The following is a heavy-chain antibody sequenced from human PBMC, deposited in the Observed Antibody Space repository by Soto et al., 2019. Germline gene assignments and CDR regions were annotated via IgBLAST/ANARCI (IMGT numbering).Heavy chain of an antibody. D-gene: IGHD1-26*01. CDR1: GFIFRHFG. CDR3: VQGASTAHQPLDS. CDR2: ISGDGNDK. J-gene: IGHJ4*02. Sequence: QVQLVESGGGVVQPGRSLRLSCAASGFIFRHFGMHWVRRAPGKGLEWVAVISGDGNDKYYPDSMKGRFTISRDNFNNTLYLQLNSLRPEDTAVYHCVQGASTAHQPLDSWGQGVLVTVSS. V-gene: IGHV3-30*03.